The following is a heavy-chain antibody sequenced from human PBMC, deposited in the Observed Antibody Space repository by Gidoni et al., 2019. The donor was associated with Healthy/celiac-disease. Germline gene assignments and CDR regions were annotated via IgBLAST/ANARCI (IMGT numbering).Heavy chain of an antibody. J-gene: IGHJ5*02. D-gene: IGHD2-2*02. CDR1: GGSSSSGGYY. Sequence: QVQLQESGPGLVKPSQTLSLTCTVSGGSSSSGGYYWSWIRQHPGKGLEWIGYIYYSRSTYYSPSLKSRVTISVETSKNQFSLKLSSVTAADTAVYYCASAYLNWFDPWGQGTLVTVSS. CDR2: IYYSRST. CDR3: ASAYLNWFDP. V-gene: IGHV4-31*03.